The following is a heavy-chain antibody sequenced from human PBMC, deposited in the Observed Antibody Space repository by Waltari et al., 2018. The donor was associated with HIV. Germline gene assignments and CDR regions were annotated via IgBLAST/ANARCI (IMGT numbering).Heavy chain of an antibody. CDR3: ARTFLYCSGGTCYFDY. Sequence: QVQLEQSGTELKKTGSSVKVSCKASGGTFNSYAISWVRQAPGQGLEWMGGIIPIFDTTNYAQNFQGRVTITADKSTSTAYMELSSLRSEDTAVYYCARTFLYCSGGTCYFDYWGQGTLVTVSS. V-gene: IGHV1-69*06. CDR1: GGTFNSYA. D-gene: IGHD2-15*01. J-gene: IGHJ4*02. CDR2: IIPIFDTT.